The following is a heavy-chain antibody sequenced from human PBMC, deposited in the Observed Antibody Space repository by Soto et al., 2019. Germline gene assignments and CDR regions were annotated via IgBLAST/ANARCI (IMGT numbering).Heavy chain of an antibody. V-gene: IGHV3-30-3*01. CDR3: ARGITIFGVVDSPYRY. CDR1: GFTFSSYA. D-gene: IGHD3-3*01. Sequence: QVQLVESGGGVVQPGRSLRLSCAASGFTFSSYAMHWVRQAPGKGLEWVAVISYDGSNKYYADSVKGRFTISRDNSKNTLYLQMNSLRAEDTAVYYCARGITIFGVVDSPYRYWGQGTLVTVSS. CDR2: ISYDGSNK. J-gene: IGHJ4*02.